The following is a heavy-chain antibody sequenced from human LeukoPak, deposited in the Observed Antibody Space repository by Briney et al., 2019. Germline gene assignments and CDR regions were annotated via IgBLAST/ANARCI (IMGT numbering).Heavy chain of an antibody. CDR3: AKAVNSHSGSYPYYFDY. CDR1: GFTFKKYD. V-gene: IGHV3-23*01. CDR2: IRASGGAT. D-gene: IGHD1-26*01. Sequence: GGSLRLSCAASGFTFKKYDVTWVRQAPGKGLEWVSGIRASGGATYYADSVKGRFNISRDNSKNTLYLQMNSLRAEDTAVYYCAKAVNSHSGSYPYYFDYWGQGTLVTVSS. J-gene: IGHJ4*02.